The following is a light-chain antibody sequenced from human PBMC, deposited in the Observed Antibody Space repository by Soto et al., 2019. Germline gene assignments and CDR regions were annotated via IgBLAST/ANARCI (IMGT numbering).Light chain of an antibody. J-gene: IGKJ5*01. CDR2: DAS. V-gene: IGKV3-11*01. Sequence: EIVLTQSPAILSLSPGERATLSYRASQSVSSYLAWYQQKPGQAPRLLIYDASNRATGIPARFSGSGSGTDFTLTISSLEPEDFAVYYCQQRSNWPITFGQGTRLEIK. CDR1: QSVSSY. CDR3: QQRSNWPIT.